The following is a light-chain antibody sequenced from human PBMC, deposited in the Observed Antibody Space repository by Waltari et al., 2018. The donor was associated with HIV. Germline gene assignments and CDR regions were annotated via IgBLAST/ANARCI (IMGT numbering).Light chain of an antibody. CDR2: EVS. V-gene: IGLV2-8*01. CDR1: SNDVGGYNS. J-gene: IGLJ2*01. Sequence: QSALTQPPSASGSPGQSVTISCTGTSNDVGGYNSVSWYQQHPGKAPKLMIYEVSGRPSGVPDRFSGSKSGNTASLTVSGLQAEDEADYYCSSYSGGNNFDVVFGGGTKLTVL. CDR3: SSYSGGNNFDVV.